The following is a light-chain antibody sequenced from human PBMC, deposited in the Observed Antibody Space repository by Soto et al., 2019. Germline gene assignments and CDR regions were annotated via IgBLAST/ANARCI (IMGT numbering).Light chain of an antibody. CDR2: GAS. Sequence: EIVMTRSPATLSMSPGERATLSCRATQNVNSNLAWYQHRPGQAPRLLIYGASIRPTGIPARFSGSGSGTEFTLTIDSLQSEDFAVYYCQQYNDWPPMYTFGQGTKLEIK. V-gene: IGKV3-15*01. CDR3: QQYNDWPPMYT. J-gene: IGKJ2*01. CDR1: QNVNSN.